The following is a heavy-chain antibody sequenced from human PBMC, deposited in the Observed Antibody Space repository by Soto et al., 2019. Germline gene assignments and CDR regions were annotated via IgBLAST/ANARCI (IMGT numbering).Heavy chain of an antibody. CDR3: AKDASGGYNWFDP. Sequence: SETLALTCAVSGCSISGSYWNWMRQPAGKGLEWIGRVYSSGTTTYNPSLKSRVTMSVDTSKNQFSLKLTSVTAADTAVYFCAKDASGGYNWFDPWGQGTLVTVSS. J-gene: IGHJ5*02. D-gene: IGHD3-10*01. CDR2: VYSSGTT. V-gene: IGHV4-4*07. CDR1: GCSISGSY.